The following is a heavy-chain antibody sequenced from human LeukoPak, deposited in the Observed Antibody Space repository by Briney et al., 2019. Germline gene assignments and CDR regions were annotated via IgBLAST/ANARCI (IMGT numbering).Heavy chain of an antibody. V-gene: IGHV1-69*13. CDR3: ARDWGYGDYGVDY. D-gene: IGHD4-17*01. CDR1: GGTFSSYA. J-gene: IGHJ4*02. Sequence: SVKVSCKASGGTFSSYAISWVRQAPGQGLEWMGGIIPIFGTANYAQKFQGRVTITADESTSTSYMELRSLRSDDTAVYYCARDWGYGDYGVDYWGQGTLVTVSS. CDR2: IIPIFGTA.